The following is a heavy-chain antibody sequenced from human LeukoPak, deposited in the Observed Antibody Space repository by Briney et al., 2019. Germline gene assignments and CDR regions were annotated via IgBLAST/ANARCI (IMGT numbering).Heavy chain of an antibody. Sequence: GGSLRLSCAASGFTFSSYGMHWVRQAPGKGLEWVAVISYDGSNKYYADSVKGRFTISRDNSKNTLYLQMNSLRAEDTAVYYCTNYYDSSGYYRPFDYWGQGTLVTVSS. CDR3: TNYYDSSGYYRPFDY. D-gene: IGHD3-22*01. CDR2: ISYDGSNK. CDR1: GFTFSSYG. J-gene: IGHJ4*02. V-gene: IGHV3-30*18.